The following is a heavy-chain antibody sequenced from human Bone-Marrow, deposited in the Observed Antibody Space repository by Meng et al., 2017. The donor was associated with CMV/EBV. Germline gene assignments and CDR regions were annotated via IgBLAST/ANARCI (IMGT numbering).Heavy chain of an antibody. CDR3: ASSLGHPLAARPFYFDF. D-gene: IGHD6-6*01. Sequence: SETLSLTCTVSGGSITTNYYTWIRQPPGKGLEWIGYIFYNGSANYNPSLKSRVTISVHTSKNQFSLRLSSVTAADTAVYFCASSLGHPLAARPFYFDFWAQGTRVTGSS. J-gene: IGHJ4*02. CDR1: GGSITTNY. V-gene: IGHV4-59*01. CDR2: IFYNGSA.